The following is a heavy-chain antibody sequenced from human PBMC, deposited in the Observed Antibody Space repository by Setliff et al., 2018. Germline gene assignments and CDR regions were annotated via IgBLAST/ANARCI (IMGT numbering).Heavy chain of an antibody. CDR3: ARDVEVGGWYFDL. J-gene: IGHJ2*01. Sequence: SETLSLTCTVSGYSISSGHYWSWIRQPAGKGLEWIGRIYTSGNTNYNPSLKSRVTMSADTSKSQFSLRLNSVTAADTAVYYCARDVEVGGWYFDLWGHGTLVTVSS. D-gene: IGHD1-26*01. CDR1: GYSISSGHY. CDR2: IYTSGNT. V-gene: IGHV4-4*07.